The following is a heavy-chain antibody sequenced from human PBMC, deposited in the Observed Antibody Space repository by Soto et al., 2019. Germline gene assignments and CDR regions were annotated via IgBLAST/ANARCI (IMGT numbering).Heavy chain of an antibody. V-gene: IGHV1-46*03. J-gene: IGHJ4*02. CDR1: GYTFTSYY. Sequence: QVQLVQSGAEVKKPGASVKVSCKASGYTFTSYYMHWVRQAPGQGLEWMGIINPSGGSTSYAQKFQGRVTMTRDTSTSTVYMELSSLGSEDTAVYYCARVYCSGGSCYSIYYWGQGTLVTVSS. D-gene: IGHD2-15*01. CDR2: INPSGGST. CDR3: ARVYCSGGSCYSIYY.